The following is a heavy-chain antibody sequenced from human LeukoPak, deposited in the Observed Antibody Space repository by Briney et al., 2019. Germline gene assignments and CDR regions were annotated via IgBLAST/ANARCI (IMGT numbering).Heavy chain of an antibody. D-gene: IGHD3-16*01. J-gene: IGHJ3*02. V-gene: IGHV3-13*01. Sequence: GGSLRLSCAASGFTFSDYDMHWVRQVTGKGLEWVSSLHTAGDAHYSVSVRGRFIISRERPKTSFYLQMNSLRAEDSAMYYCSRGGQRAGYAFDIWGQGTMVTVSS. CDR3: SRGGQRAGYAFDI. CDR1: GFTFSDYD. CDR2: LHTAGDA.